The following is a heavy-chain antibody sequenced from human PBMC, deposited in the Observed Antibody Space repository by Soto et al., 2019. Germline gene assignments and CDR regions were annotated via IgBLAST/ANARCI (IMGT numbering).Heavy chain of an antibody. CDR2: IYYSGST. V-gene: IGHV4-59*01. CDR3: ARDRTYDSSAYFDY. J-gene: IGHJ4*02. CDR1: GGSITNYY. D-gene: IGHD3-22*01. Sequence: PSETLSLTCTVSGGSITNYYWSWIRQPPGKGLEWIGYIYYSGSTDYNPSLKSRVTMSVDTSKNLFSLKLSSVTASDTAVYYCARDRTYDSSAYFDYWGQGTLVTVSS.